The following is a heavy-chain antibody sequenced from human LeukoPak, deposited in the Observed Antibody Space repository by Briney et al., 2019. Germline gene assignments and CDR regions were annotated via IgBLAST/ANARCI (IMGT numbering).Heavy chain of an antibody. CDR2: ISSSGSTI. D-gene: IGHD6-19*01. Sequence: HPGGSLRLSCAASGFTFSSYEMNWVRQAPGKGLEWVSYISSSGSTIYYADSVKGRFIISRDNAKNTLYLQMNSLRPDDTAVYFCARGGYSSGWWTYFDNWGQGTLVTVSS. CDR3: ARGGYSSGWWTYFDN. V-gene: IGHV3-48*03. CDR1: GFTFSSYE. J-gene: IGHJ4*02.